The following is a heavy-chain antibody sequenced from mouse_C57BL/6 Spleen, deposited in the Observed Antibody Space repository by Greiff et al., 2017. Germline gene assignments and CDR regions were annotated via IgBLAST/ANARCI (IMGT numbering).Heavy chain of an antibody. V-gene: IGHV8-8*01. Sequence: QVTLKESGPGILQPSQTLSLTCSFSGFSLSTFGMGVGWIRQPPGKGLEWLAHIWWDDDKYYNPALKSQLTISKDTSTNQVFLQIANVDTADTATYYCARIRGGKTPLFHYFDYWGQGTTLTVSS. D-gene: IGHD2-1*01. CDR2: IWWDDDK. CDR1: GFSLSTFGMG. CDR3: ARIRGGKTPLFHYFDY. J-gene: IGHJ2*01.